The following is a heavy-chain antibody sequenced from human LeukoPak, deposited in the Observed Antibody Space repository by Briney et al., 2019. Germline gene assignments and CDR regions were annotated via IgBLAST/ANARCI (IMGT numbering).Heavy chain of an antibody. CDR3: ARGALLTRDSGYPVFAY. J-gene: IGHJ4*02. V-gene: IGHV3-23*01. CDR1: GFTFSSYA. CDR2: ISGSGGST. D-gene: IGHD5-12*01. Sequence: GGSLRLSCAASGFTFSSYAMSWVRQAPGKGLESVSAISGSGGSTYYADSVKGRFTISRDNAKMSVDLQMNSLSGEDTATYYCARGALLTRDSGYPVFAYWGQGTQVTVSS.